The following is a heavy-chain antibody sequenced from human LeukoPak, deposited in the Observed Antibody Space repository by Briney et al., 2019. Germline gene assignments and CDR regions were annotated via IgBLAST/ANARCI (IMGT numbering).Heavy chain of an antibody. CDR1: GYMFSSYY. V-gene: IGHV1-46*01. CDR3: ARDESRSSTWHYFHY. D-gene: IGHD6-13*01. CDR2: INPSGGST. J-gene: IGHJ4*02. Sequence: ASVKVSCKASGYMFSSYYIHWVRQAPGQGLEWMGIINPSGGSTNNAQKFQGRVTMTRDMSTSTVDMELSSLRSDDTAIYYCARDESRSSTWHYFHYWGQGTLVTVSS.